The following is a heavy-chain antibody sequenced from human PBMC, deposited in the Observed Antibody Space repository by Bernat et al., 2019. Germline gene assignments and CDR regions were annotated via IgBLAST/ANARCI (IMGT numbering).Heavy chain of an antibody. D-gene: IGHD6-13*01. Sequence: QVQLQESGPGLVKPSQTLTLTCTVSGGSISSGGYYWSWIRQHPGKGLEWIGYIYYSGSTYYNPSLKSRVTISVDTSKNQFSLELSSVTAADTAVYYCARGAKSSSWYAAVAGAALDYWGQGTLVTVSS. CDR2: IYYSGST. CDR3: ARGAKSSSWYAAVAGAALDY. V-gene: IGHV4-31*03. J-gene: IGHJ4*02. CDR1: GGSISSGGYY.